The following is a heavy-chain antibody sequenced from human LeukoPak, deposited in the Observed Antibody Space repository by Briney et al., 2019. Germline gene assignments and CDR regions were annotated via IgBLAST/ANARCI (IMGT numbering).Heavy chain of an antibody. Sequence: SETPSLTCTVSGGSISSSSYYWGWIRQSPGRGLEWIGSIYYSGSTYYNPSLKSRVTISVDTSKNQFSLKLGSVTAADTAVYYCARVGPNYYDSSGYSRACFDIWGQGTMVTVSS. J-gene: IGHJ3*02. CDR1: GGSISSSSYY. CDR3: ARVGPNYYDSSGYSRACFDI. CDR2: IYYSGST. V-gene: IGHV4-39*01. D-gene: IGHD3-22*01.